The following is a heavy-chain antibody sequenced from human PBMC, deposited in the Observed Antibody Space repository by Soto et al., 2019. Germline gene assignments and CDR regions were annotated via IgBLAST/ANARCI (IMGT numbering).Heavy chain of an antibody. CDR1: GGTFSSYA. CDR2: IIPIFGTA. J-gene: IGHJ6*02. Sequence: QVQLVQSGAEVKKPGSSVKVFCKASGGTFSSYAISWVRQAPGQGLEWMGGIIPIFGTANYAQKFQGRVTITADKSTSTAYMELSSLRSEDTAVYYCARDNSYCTNGVCYTDYYYGMDVWGQGTTVTVSS. D-gene: IGHD2-8*01. V-gene: IGHV1-69*06. CDR3: ARDNSYCTNGVCYTDYYYGMDV.